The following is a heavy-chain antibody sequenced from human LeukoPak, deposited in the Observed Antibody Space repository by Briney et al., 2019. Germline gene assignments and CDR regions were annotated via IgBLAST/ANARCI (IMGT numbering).Heavy chain of an antibody. Sequence: GGSLRLSCAASGFTFSSYSMNWVRQAPGEGLEWVSYISSLSGTIYYADSVKGRFTISRDNAKNSLYLQMDSLRAEDTAVYYCARDRPGRYCSTISCYSASPFDPWGQGTLVTVSS. J-gene: IGHJ5*02. D-gene: IGHD2-2*02. V-gene: IGHV3-48*01. CDR3: ARDRPGRYCSTISCYSASPFDP. CDR2: ISSLSGTI. CDR1: GFTFSSYS.